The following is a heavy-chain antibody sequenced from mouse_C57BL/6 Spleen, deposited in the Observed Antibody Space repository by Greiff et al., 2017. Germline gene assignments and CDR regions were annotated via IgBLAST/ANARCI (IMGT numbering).Heavy chain of an antibody. CDR3: ARRDGNLYAMDY. CDR2: IDPSDSYT. CDR1: GYTFTSYW. V-gene: IGHV1-50*01. Sequence: VQLQQSGAELVKPGASVKLSCKASGYTFTSYWMQWVKQRPGQGLEWIGEIDPSDSYTNYNQKFKGKATLTVDTSSSTAYMQLSSLTSEDSAVYYCARRDGNLYAMDYWGQGTSVTVSS. D-gene: IGHD2-1*01. J-gene: IGHJ4*01.